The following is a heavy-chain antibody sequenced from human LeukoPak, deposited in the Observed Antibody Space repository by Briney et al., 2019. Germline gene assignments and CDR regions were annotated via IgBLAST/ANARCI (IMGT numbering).Heavy chain of an antibody. CDR3: VATYYAILTGYSPYYFDY. V-gene: IGHV4-59*01. J-gene: IGHJ4*02. D-gene: IGHD3-9*01. CDR2: IYYSGST. CDR1: GGSISSYY. Sequence: AETLSLTCTVSGGSISSYYWSWIRQPPGKGLEWIGYIYYSGSTNYNPSLKSRVTISVDTSKNQFSLKLSSVTAADTAVYYCVATYYAILTGYSPYYFDYWGQGTLVTVSS.